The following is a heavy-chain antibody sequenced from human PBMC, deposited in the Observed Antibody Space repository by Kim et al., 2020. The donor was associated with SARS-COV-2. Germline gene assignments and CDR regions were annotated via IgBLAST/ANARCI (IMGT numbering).Heavy chain of an antibody. D-gene: IGHD1-26*01. J-gene: IGHJ4*02. CDR2: IWYDGSNK. CDR3: AKDLGGGNFLGSDF. CDR1: TFTFSSHG. V-gene: IGHV3-33*06. Sequence: GGSLRLSCAVSTFTFSSHGMHWVRQAPGKGLEWVAVIWYDGSNKYYGDSVKGRFTISRDNSKNTLYLQMNGLRVEDTAVYYCAKDLGGGNFLGSDFWGQGTLVTVSS.